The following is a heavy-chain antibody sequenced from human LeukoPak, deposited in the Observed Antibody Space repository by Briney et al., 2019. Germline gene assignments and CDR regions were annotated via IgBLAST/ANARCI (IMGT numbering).Heavy chain of an antibody. D-gene: IGHD1-1*01. V-gene: IGHV4-59*01. CDR3: ASVAGWNDGYFDY. J-gene: IGHJ4*02. CDR1: GGSISSYY. CDR2: IYYSGNT. Sequence: NASETLSLTCTVSGGSISSYYWSWIRQPPGKGLEWIGYIYYSGNTNYNPSLKSRVTISVDTSKNQFSLKLSSVTAADTAVYYCASVAGWNDGYFDYWGQGTLVTVSS.